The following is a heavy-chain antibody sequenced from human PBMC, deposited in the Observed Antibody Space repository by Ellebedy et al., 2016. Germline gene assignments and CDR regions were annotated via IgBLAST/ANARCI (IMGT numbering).Heavy chain of an antibody. V-gene: IGHV4-34*01. CDR2: INHSGST. D-gene: IGHD6-13*01. J-gene: IGHJ4*02. CDR3: ARVEVAAARNNYFDY. CDR1: GGSFSGYY. Sequence: SETLSLXCAVYGGSFSGYYWSWIRQPPGKGLEWIGEINHSGSTNYNPSLKSRVTISVDTSKNQFSLKLSSVTAADTAVYYCARVEVAAARNNYFDYWGQGTLVTVSS.